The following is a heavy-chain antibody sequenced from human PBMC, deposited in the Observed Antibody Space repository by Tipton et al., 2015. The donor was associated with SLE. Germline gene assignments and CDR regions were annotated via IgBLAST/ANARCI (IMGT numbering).Heavy chain of an antibody. Sequence: LRLSCTVSGGSINSYYWSWIRQPPGKGLEWIGYIYYSGSTNYNPSLKSRVTISVDTSKNQFSLKLSSVTAADTAVYYCARDILTGSDYWGQGTLVTVSS. D-gene: IGHD3-9*01. CDR1: GGSINSYY. CDR2: IYYSGST. CDR3: ARDILTGSDY. V-gene: IGHV4-59*01. J-gene: IGHJ4*02.